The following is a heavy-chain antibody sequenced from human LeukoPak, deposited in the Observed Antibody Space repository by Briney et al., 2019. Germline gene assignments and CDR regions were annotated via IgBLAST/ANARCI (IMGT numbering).Heavy chain of an antibody. CDR3: ARDNLVGAATYYYGMDV. J-gene: IGHJ6*02. CDR2: IIPIFGTA. V-gene: IGHV1-69*13. D-gene: IGHD2-15*01. CDR1: GGTFSSYA. Sequence: SVKVSCKASGGTFSSYAISWVRQAPGQGLEWMGGIIPIFGTANYAQKFQGRVTITADESTSTAYMELSSLRSEDTAVYYCARDNLVGAATYYYGMDVWGQGTTVTVSS.